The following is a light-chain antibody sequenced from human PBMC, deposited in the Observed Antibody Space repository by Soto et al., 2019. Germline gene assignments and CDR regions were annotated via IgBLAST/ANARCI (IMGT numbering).Light chain of an antibody. CDR3: QQYDSYSSGP. CDR2: AAS. CDR1: QSISSY. J-gene: IGKJ1*01. Sequence: DIPMTPSPSSLSSSLGERVTITCRESQSISSYLNWYQQKPGKAPKLLIYAASSLQSGVPSRFSGSGSGTDFTLTISSLQPDDFATYYCQQYDSYSSGPFGQGTKVDNK. V-gene: IGKV1-39*01.